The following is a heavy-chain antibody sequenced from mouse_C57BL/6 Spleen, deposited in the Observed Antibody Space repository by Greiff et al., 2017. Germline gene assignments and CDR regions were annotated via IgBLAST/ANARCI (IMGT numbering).Heavy chain of an antibody. Sequence: EVKLVESGPELVKPGASVKMSCKASGYTFTDYNMHWVKQSHGKSLEWIGYINPNNGGTSYNQKFKGKATLTVNKSSSTAYMELRSLTSEDSAVYYCARKTYDYVRGAWFAYWGQGTLVTVSA. CDR3: ARKTYDYVRGAWFAY. V-gene: IGHV1-22*01. J-gene: IGHJ3*01. D-gene: IGHD2-4*01. CDR2: INPNNGGT. CDR1: GYTFTDYN.